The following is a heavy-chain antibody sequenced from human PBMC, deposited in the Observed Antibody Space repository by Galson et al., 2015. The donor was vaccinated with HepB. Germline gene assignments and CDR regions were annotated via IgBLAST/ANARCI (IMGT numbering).Heavy chain of an antibody. V-gene: IGHV1-2*04. Sequence: SVKVSCKASGYTFTGYYMHWVRQAPGQGLEWMGWINPNSGGTNYAQKFQGWVTMTRDTSISTAYMELSRLRSDDTAVYYCARETTMIPAPPDYWGQGTLVTVSS. CDR1: GYTFTGYY. CDR2: INPNSGGT. D-gene: IGHD3-22*01. CDR3: ARETTMIPAPPDY. J-gene: IGHJ4*02.